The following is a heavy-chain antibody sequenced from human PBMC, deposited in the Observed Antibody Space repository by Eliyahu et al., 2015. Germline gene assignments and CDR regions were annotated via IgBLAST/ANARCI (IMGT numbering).Heavy chain of an antibody. D-gene: IGHD1-26*01. J-gene: IGHJ4*02. Sequence: QVHLVQSGAEVRKPGASVKVSCKASGYTFTNYAMHWVRQAPGQMLEWMGWIDAGNGNTKYSQKFQGRVTITRDTSASTVYMELSSLTSEDTAVYYCARELVGATNFDYWGQGTLVTVSS. CDR3: ARELVGATNFDY. CDR1: GYTFTNYA. V-gene: IGHV1-3*01. CDR2: IDAGNGNT.